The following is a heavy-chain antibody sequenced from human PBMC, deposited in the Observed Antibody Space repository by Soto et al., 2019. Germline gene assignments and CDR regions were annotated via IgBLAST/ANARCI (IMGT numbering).Heavy chain of an antibody. CDR3: ASTDPYSSSSPEYGY. CDR2: ISAYNGNT. D-gene: IGHD6-6*01. CDR1: GYTFTSYG. Sequence: ASVKVSCKASGYTFTSYGISWVRQAPGQGLEWMGWISAYNGNTNYAQKLQGRVTMTTDTSTSTAYMELRSLRSDDTAVYYCASTDPYSSSSPEYGYWGQGTLGTVSA. J-gene: IGHJ4*02. V-gene: IGHV1-18*04.